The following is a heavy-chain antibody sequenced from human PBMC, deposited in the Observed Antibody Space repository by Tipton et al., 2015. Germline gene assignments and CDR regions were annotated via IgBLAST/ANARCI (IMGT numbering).Heavy chain of an antibody. V-gene: IGHV4-31*03. J-gene: IGHJ6*02. CDR1: GGSISSGGYY. D-gene: IGHD3-16*01. CDR2: IYYSGST. Sequence: TLSLTCTVSGGSISSGGYYWSWIRQHPGKGLEWIGYIYYSGSTYYNPSLKSRVTISVDTSKNQFSLKLSSVTAADTAVYYCARDLRGDYYGMDVWGQGTTVTVSS. CDR3: ARDLRGDYYGMDV.